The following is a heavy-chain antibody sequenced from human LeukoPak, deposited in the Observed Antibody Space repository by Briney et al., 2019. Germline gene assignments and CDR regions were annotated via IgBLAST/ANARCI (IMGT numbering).Heavy chain of an antibody. D-gene: IGHD3-10*01. CDR3: ARDPRSSWYYGSGSFSAWFDP. CDR1: GYTFTSYY. J-gene: IGHJ5*02. CDR2: INPSGGST. Sequence: ASVKVSCKASGYTFTSYYMHWVRQAPGQGLEWMGIINPSGGSTSYAQKFQGRVTMTRDTSISTAYMELSRLRSDDTAVYYCARDPRSSWYYGSGSFSAWFDPWGQGTLVTVSS. V-gene: IGHV1-46*01.